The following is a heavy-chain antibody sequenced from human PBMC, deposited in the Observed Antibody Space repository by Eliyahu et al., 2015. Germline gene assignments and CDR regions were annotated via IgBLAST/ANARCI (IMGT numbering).Heavy chain of an antibody. D-gene: IGHD6-19*01. V-gene: IGHV3-74*01. CDR2: VHSGGTYT. Sequence: EVQLVESGGGLVQPGGSLRLSCAASGFTFSDYWMHWVRQVPGKGLVWVALVHSGGTYTNXADSVKGRFTISRDNAKNTLYLQMHSLRAEDSAVYYCARDEAVAALFDLWGQGTLVTVSS. J-gene: IGHJ4*02. CDR3: ARDEAVAALFDL. CDR1: GFTFSDYW.